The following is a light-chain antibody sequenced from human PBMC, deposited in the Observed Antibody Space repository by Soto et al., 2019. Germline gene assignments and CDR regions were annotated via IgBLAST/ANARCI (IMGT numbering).Light chain of an antibody. J-gene: IGKJ1*01. CDR1: QSVNAN. CDR3: QQYSTWLWT. V-gene: IGKV3-15*01. CDR2: GAS. Sequence: EVVMTQSPATLSVSPGERATLTCRASQSVNANLAWYQQKPGQAPRLLIQGASTRATGIPARFSGSGFGTEFILTLSSLPSEDFAMYYCQQYSTWLWTFGQGTKVEI.